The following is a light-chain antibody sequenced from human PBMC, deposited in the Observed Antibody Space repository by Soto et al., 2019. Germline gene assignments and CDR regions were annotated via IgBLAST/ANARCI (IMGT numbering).Light chain of an antibody. J-gene: IGKJ2*01. CDR3: QQYSSSPAMYT. Sequence: EIVLTQSPGTLSLSPGERATLSCRASQSVSSSYLAWYQQKPGQAPRLLIYDASCRATGIPDRFSGSGSGADFTLTIRRLEPEDFAVYYCQQYSSSPAMYTFGQGTKLEIK. CDR1: QSVSSSY. V-gene: IGKV3-20*01. CDR2: DAS.